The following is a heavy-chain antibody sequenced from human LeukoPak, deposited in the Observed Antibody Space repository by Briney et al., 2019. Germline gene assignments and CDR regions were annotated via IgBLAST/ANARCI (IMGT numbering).Heavy chain of an antibody. Sequence: GGSLRLSCAASGFTFSSYSMNWVRQAPGKWLEWVSSISSSSSYIYYADSVKGRFTISRDNAKNSLYLQMNSLRAEDTAVYYCARVGYYYDSSGYFDYWGQGTLVTVSS. CDR1: GFTFSSYS. J-gene: IGHJ4*02. CDR2: ISSSSSYI. D-gene: IGHD3-22*01. V-gene: IGHV3-21*01. CDR3: ARVGYYYDSSGYFDY.